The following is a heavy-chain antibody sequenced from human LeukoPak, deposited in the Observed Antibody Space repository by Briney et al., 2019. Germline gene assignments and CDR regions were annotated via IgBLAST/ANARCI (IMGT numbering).Heavy chain of an antibody. D-gene: IGHD6-19*01. CDR1: GFTFSSYS. Sequence: GGSLRLSCAASGFTFSSYSMNWVRQAPGKGLEWVSSISSSSSYIYYADSVKGRFTISRDNAKNSLYLQMSSLRAEDTAVYYCARAYSSGWYSYWGQGTLVTVSS. CDR3: ARAYSSGWYSY. V-gene: IGHV3-21*01. J-gene: IGHJ4*02. CDR2: ISSSSSYI.